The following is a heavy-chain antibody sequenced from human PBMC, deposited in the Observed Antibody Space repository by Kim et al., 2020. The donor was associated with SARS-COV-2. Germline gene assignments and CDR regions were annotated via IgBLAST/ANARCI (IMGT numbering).Heavy chain of an antibody. Sequence: SVKVSCKASGGTFSSYAISWVRQAPGQGLEWMGGIIPIFGTANYAQKFQGRVTITADESTSTAYMELSSLRSEDTAVYYCAREKQLVPNWFDPWGQGTLVTVSS. CDR3: AREKQLVPNWFDP. V-gene: IGHV1-69*13. CDR1: GGTFSSYA. D-gene: IGHD6-13*01. J-gene: IGHJ5*02. CDR2: IIPIFGTA.